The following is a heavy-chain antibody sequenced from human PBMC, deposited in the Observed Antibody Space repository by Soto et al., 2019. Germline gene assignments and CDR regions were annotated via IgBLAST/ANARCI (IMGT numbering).Heavy chain of an antibody. CDR1: GFTVSSNY. J-gene: IGHJ4*02. V-gene: IGHV3-66*01. D-gene: IGHD2-15*01. Sequence: EVQLVESGGGLVQPGGSLRLSCAASGFTVSSNYMSWVRQAPGKGLEWVSVIYSGGSTYYAGSVKGRFTISRDNSKNTLYLQMNSLRAEDTAVYYCARDPVGYCSGGSCPNDYWGQGTLVTVSS. CDR2: IYSGGST. CDR3: ARDPVGYCSGGSCPNDY.